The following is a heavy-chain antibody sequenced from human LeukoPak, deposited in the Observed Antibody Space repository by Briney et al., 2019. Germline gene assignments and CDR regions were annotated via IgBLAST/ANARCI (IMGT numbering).Heavy chain of an antibody. Sequence: PGGSLRLSCAASGFTFSSYSMNWVRQAPGKGLEWVSSISSSSYIYYADSVKGRFTISRDNAKNSLYLQMNSLRAEDTAVYYCARDSSGYYHFDYWGQGTLVTVSS. CDR3: ARDSSGYYHFDY. J-gene: IGHJ4*02. CDR2: ISSSSYI. CDR1: GFTFSSYS. V-gene: IGHV3-21*01. D-gene: IGHD3-22*01.